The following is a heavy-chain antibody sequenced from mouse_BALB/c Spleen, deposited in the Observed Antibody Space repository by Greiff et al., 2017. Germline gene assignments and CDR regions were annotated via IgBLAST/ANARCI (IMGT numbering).Heavy chain of an antibody. V-gene: IGHV5-6*03. Sequence: EVMLVESGGGLVKPGGSLKLSCAASGFTFSSYGMSWVRQTPDKRLEWVATISSGGSYTYYPDSVKGRFTISRDNAKNTLYLQMSSLKSEDTAMYYCARRGGNYAPSAMDYWGQGTSVTVSS. J-gene: IGHJ4*01. CDR1: GFTFSSYG. CDR3: ARRGGNYAPSAMDY. D-gene: IGHD2-1*01. CDR2: ISSGGSYT.